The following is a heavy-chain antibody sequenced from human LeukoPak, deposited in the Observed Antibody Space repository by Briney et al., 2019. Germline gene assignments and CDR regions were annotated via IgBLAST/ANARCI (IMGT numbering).Heavy chain of an antibody. CDR1: GFTFSSFW. V-gene: IGHV3-7*03. J-gene: IGHJ4*02. CDR2: IKQEGREK. CDR3: AREDTENSGYIDY. Sequence: PGGSLRLSCAVSGFTFSSFWMRWVRQAPGRGREWVANIKQEGREKYYVDSVKGRFTISRDNAKNSLYLQMNSLRAEDTAVYYCAREDTENSGYIDYWGQGTLVTVSS. D-gene: IGHD5-12*01.